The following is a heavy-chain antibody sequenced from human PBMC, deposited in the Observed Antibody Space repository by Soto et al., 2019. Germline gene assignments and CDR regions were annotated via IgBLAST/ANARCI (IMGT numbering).Heavy chain of an antibody. CDR1: GFTFSSYA. Sequence: PGGSLRLSCAASGFTFSSYAMSWVRQAPGKGLEWVSGISGRGGSTHYADSVRGRFTISRDNSKNTLYVQMNSLRVEDTAVYYCAKWRYYYDSGRGYRMDGWGQGTTVTVCS. CDR2: ISGRGGST. J-gene: IGHJ6*02. D-gene: IGHD3-10*01. V-gene: IGHV3-23*01. CDR3: AKWRYYYDSGRGYRMDG.